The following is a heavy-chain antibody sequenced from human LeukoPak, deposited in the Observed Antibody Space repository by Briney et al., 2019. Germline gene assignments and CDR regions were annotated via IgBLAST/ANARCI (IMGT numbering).Heavy chain of an antibody. D-gene: IGHD3-3*01. J-gene: IGHJ4*02. V-gene: IGHV4-30-4*08. CDR3: AREDFLEWSRGY. CDR1: GGSISSGDYY. CDR2: TYYSGST. Sequence: SETLSLTCTVSGGSISSGDYYWSWIRQPPGKGLEWIGYTYYSGSTYYNPSLKSRVTISVDTSKNQFSLKLSSVTAADTAVYYCAREDFLEWSRGYWGQGTLVTVSS.